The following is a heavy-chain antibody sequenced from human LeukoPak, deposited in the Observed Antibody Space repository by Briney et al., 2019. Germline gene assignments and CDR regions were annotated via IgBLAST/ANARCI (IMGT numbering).Heavy chain of an antibody. V-gene: IGHV3-23*01. CDR3: AKDRDSIVGATTPYFDY. J-gene: IGHJ4*02. CDR2: ISGSGGST. CDR1: GFTFSSYA. D-gene: IGHD1-26*01. Sequence: GGSLRLSCAASGFTFSSYAMSWVRQAPGKGLEWVSAISGSGGSTYYADSVKGRFTISRDNSKNTLYLQMNSLRAEDTAVYYCAKDRDSIVGATTPYFDYWGQGTLVTVSS.